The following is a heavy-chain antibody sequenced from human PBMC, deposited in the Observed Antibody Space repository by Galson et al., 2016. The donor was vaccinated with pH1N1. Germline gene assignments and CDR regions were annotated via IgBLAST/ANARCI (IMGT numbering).Heavy chain of an antibody. Sequence: SLRLSCAASGFAFSTYGMYWVRQAPRKGLEWVSAIGASGATTYYADSVKGRFTISRDNSKNMMYLQMNSLKAEDSALYYCAKLPGADIWYDYWGQGIHVTVSS. V-gene: IGHV3-23*01. J-gene: IGHJ4*02. D-gene: IGHD6-13*01. CDR3: AKLPGADIWYDY. CDR1: GFAFSTYG. CDR2: IGASGATT.